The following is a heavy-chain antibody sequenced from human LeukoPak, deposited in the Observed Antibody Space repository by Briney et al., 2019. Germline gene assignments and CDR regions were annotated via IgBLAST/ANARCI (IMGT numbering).Heavy chain of an antibody. CDR1: GFMFSSYW. Sequence: GGSLRLSCAASGFMFSSYWMSWVRQAPGKGLEWVADIKEDGSEKSYVDSVKGRFTISRDNAKNSLYLQMNTLRAEDTAVYYCAKEGIVGATSLFDPWGQGTLVTVSS. D-gene: IGHD1-26*01. V-gene: IGHV3-7*03. CDR3: AKEGIVGATSLFDP. J-gene: IGHJ5*02. CDR2: IKEDGSEK.